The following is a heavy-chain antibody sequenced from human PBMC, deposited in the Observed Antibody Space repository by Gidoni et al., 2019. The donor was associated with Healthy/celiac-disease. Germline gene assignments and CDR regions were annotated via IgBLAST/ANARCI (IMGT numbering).Heavy chain of an antibody. D-gene: IGHD6-13*01. CDR1: GFTFDDYA. Sequence: EVQLVDSEGGLVQPGWSIRLSCAASGFTFDDYAMHWVRQAPGKGLEWVSGISWNSGSIGYADSVKGRFTISRDNAKNSLYLQMNSLRAEDTALYYCAKDMGSSWYLGFDYWGQGTLVTVSS. V-gene: IGHV3-9*01. CDR3: AKDMGSSWYLGFDY. J-gene: IGHJ4*02. CDR2: ISWNSGSI.